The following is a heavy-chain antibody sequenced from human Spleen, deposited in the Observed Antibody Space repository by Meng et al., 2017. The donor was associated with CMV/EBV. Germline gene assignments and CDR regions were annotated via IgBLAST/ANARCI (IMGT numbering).Heavy chain of an antibody. J-gene: IGHJ3*02. CDR3: ARALRYCSSTSCYLFDAFDI. D-gene: IGHD2-2*01. CDR1: GFTFSSYW. CDR2: INSDGSST. V-gene: IGHV3-74*01. Sequence: GESLKISCAASGFTFSSYWMHWVRQAPGKGLVWVSRINSDGSSTSYADSVKGRFTISRDNAKNTLYLQMNSLRAEDTAVYYCARALRYCSSTSCYLFDAFDIWGQGTLVTVS.